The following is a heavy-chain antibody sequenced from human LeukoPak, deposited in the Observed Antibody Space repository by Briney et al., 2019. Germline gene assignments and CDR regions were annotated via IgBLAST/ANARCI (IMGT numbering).Heavy chain of an antibody. CDR2: INPGGGST. V-gene: IGHV1-46*01. CDR3: ARVYTVAGPEFDY. CDR1: GYTFTDYY. D-gene: IGHD6-19*01. Sequence: ASVKVSCKASGYTFTDYYMHWVRQAPGQGPEWLGRINPGGGSTIYAPKFQGRVTMTSDTSATTAHMELNSLRSEDTAVYYCARVYTVAGPEFDYWGQGTLVTVSS. J-gene: IGHJ4*02.